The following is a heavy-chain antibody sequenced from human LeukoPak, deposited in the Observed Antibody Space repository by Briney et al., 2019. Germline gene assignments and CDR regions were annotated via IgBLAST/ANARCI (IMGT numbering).Heavy chain of an antibody. CDR3: TSYSSSFDYYYYYMDV. J-gene: IGHJ6*03. Sequence: GGSLRLSCAASGFTFSGSAMHWVRQAFGKGREWVGLIRSKANSYATAYAASVKGRFTISRDDSKNTAYLQMNSLKTEDTAVYYCTSYSSSFDYYYYYMDVWGKETTVTVSS. CDR2: IRSKANSYAT. D-gene: IGHD6-13*01. V-gene: IGHV3-73*01. CDR1: GFTFSGSA.